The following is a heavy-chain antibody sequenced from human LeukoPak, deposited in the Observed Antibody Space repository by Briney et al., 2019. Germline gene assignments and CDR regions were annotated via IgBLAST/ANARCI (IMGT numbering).Heavy chain of an antibody. D-gene: IGHD3-22*01. CDR3: AKDSRVDSSDQGY. CDR1: GFTFDDYA. Sequence: PGGSLRLSCAASGFTFDDYAMHWVRHVPGKGREWVSGITWNSGDIDYADSVKGRFTISRDNSKNTLYLQMNSLRAEDTAVYYCAKDSRVDSSDQGYWGQGTLVTVSS. CDR2: ITWNSGDI. V-gene: IGHV3-9*01. J-gene: IGHJ4*02.